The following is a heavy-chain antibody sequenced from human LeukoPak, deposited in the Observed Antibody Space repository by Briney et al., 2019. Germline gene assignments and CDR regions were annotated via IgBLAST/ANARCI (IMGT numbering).Heavy chain of an antibody. J-gene: IGHJ6*02. Sequence: GGSLRLSCAASALTFSSYEMNWVRQAPGKGLEWVSYMSSSSSSIYYADSVKGRFTFSRDNAKNSVYLQINSLRAEDTAVYYCARDLYYNTGRDVWPQETTVRVSS. CDR3: ARDLYYNTGRDV. CDR2: MSSSSSSI. D-gene: IGHD3-22*01. CDR1: ALTFSSYE. V-gene: IGHV3-48*03.